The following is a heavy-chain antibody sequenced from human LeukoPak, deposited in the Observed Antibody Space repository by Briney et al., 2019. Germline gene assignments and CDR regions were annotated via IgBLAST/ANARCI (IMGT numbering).Heavy chain of an antibody. V-gene: IGHV3-48*04. J-gene: IGHJ4*02. CDR2: ISSSGSTI. Sequence: GGSLRLSCAASGFTFSSYSMNWVRQAPGKGLEWVSYISSSGSTIYYADSVKGRFTISRDNAKNPLYLQMNSLRAEDTAVYYCARGEWSSSPFDSWGQGTLVTVSS. CDR3: ARGEWSSSPFDS. CDR1: GFTFSSYS. D-gene: IGHD6-6*01.